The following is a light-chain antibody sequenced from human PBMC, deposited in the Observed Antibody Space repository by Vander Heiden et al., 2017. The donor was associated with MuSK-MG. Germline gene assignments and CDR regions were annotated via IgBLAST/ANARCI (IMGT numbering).Light chain of an antibody. V-gene: IGKV1-5*03. CDR1: QGVSSW. CDR3: QQYKTYPST. CDR2: KAA. Sequence: DIQVTQSPSTLSASMGDRVTITCRARQGVSSWVAWYQQKPGKAPKVLIDKAASLESGAPSRFSGSGSGKEFTLTISSLQPDDVATYYRQQYKTYPSTFGQGTKVEIK. J-gene: IGKJ1*01.